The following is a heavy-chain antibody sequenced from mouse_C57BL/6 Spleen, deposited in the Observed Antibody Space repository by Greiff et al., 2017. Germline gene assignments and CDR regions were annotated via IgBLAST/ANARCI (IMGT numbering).Heavy chain of an antibody. CDR2: IYPGDGDT. J-gene: IGHJ4*01. D-gene: IGHD1-1*01. CDR1: GYAFSSSW. Sequence: QVQLQQSGPELVKPGASVKISCKASGYAFSSSWMNWVKQRPGKGLEWIGRIYPGDGDTNYNGKFKGKATLTADKSSSTAYMQLSSLTSEDSAVYFGANYSSSYYYYAMDYWGQGTSVTVSS. CDR3: ANYSSSYYYYAMDY. V-gene: IGHV1-82*01.